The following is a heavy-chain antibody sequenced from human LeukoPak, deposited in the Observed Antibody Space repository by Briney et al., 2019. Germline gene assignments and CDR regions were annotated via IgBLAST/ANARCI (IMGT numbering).Heavy chain of an antibody. Sequence: ASVKVSCKASGYTFTGYYMHWVRQAPGQGLEWMGWINPNSGATNYAQKFQGRVTMTRDTSISTAYMELSRLRSDDTAVYYCARDYYYDSSGYAPFDYWGQGTLVTVSS. CDR1: GYTFTGYY. CDR3: ARDYYYDSSGYAPFDY. V-gene: IGHV1-2*02. J-gene: IGHJ4*02. CDR2: INPNSGAT. D-gene: IGHD3-22*01.